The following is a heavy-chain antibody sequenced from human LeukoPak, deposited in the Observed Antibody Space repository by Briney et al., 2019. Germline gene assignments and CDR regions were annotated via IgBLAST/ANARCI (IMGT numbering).Heavy chain of an antibody. J-gene: IGHJ4*02. V-gene: IGHV3-23*01. Sequence: GVSLRLSCPASGFTFSNYAMSWVRQAAGEGLEWVSIISDSGGSTNYADFLKGRFTLSRDNSKYTLYLQVHSLRVEDTAIYYCARGGGASVSSLEYWGQGTLVTVSS. D-gene: IGHD6-6*01. CDR1: GFTFSNYA. CDR3: ARGGGASVSSLEY. CDR2: ISDSGGST.